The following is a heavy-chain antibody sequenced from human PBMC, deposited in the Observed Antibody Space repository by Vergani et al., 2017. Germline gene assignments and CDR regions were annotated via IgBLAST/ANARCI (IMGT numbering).Heavy chain of an antibody. Sequence: VQLVESGGGVVQPGRSLRLSCAASGFTFDDYAMHWVRQAPGKGLEWVSGISWNSGSIGYADSVKGRFTISRDNAKNSLYLQMNSLRAEDTALYYCANGKKRAARRADGFDIWGQGTMVTVPS. CDR1: GFTFDDYA. CDR3: ANGKKRAARRADGFDI. CDR2: ISWNSGSI. J-gene: IGHJ3*02. D-gene: IGHD2-15*01. V-gene: IGHV3-9*01.